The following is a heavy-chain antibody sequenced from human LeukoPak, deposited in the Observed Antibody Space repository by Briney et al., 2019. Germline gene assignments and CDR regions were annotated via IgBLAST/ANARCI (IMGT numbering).Heavy chain of an antibody. CDR1: GFTFSSYA. J-gene: IGHJ4*02. Sequence: GGSLRLSCAASGFTFSSYAMSWVRQAPGKGLEWVSAISGSGGSTYYADSVRGRFTISRDNSENTLYLQMNSLRAEDTAVYYCAKDLGYDILTGYSQWGQGTLVTVSS. V-gene: IGHV3-23*01. D-gene: IGHD3-9*01. CDR3: AKDLGYDILTGYSQ. CDR2: ISGSGGST.